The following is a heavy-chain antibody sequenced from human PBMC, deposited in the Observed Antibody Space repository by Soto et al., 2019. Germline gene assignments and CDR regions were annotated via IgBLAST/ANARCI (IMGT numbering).Heavy chain of an antibody. V-gene: IGHV3-72*01. Sequence: GGSLRLSCAVSGFTFSDHYMDWVRQAPGKGLEWVGRSRNKTKSYTTDYAASVKGRFTISRDDSKNSLYLQMNSLKTEDTAVYYCTRATDWGWGQGTLVTVSS. J-gene: IGHJ4*02. CDR2: SRNKTKSYTT. D-gene: IGHD1-1*01. CDR1: GFTFSDHY. CDR3: TRATDWG.